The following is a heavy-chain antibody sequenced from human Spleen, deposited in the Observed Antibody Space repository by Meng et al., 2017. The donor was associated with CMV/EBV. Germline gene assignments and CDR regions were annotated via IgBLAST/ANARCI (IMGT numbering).Heavy chain of an antibody. V-gene: IGHV3-7*01. Sequence: GGSLRLSCAASGFTFSGYWMTWVRQAPGKGLEWVANIKQDGSEKYYVDSVKGRFTISRDNAKNSLFLQMNSLRAEDTAVYYCAKDHINGYYPYWGQGTLVTVSS. D-gene: IGHD3-22*01. CDR2: IKQDGSEK. CDR1: GFTFSGYW. CDR3: AKDHINGYYPY. J-gene: IGHJ4*02.